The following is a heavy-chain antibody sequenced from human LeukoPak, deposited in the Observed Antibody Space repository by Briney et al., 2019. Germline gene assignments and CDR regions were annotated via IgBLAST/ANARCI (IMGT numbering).Heavy chain of an antibody. CDR2: IIPIFGTA. V-gene: IGHV1-69*01. D-gene: IGHD2-2*01. J-gene: IGHJ6*02. CDR1: GGTFSSYA. CDR3: ARAGYCSSTSCYPDPVYYYYYGMDA. Sequence: SVKVSCKASGGTFSSYAISWVRQAPGQGLEWMGGIIPIFGTANYAQKFQGRVTITADESTSTAYMELSSLRSEDAAVYYCARAGYCSSTSCYPDPVYYYYYGMDAWGQGTTVTVSS.